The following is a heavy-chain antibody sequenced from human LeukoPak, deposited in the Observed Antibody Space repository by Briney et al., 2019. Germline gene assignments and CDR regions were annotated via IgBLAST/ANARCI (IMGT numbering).Heavy chain of an antibody. Sequence: SETLSLTCTVSGGSISSSSYYWGWIRQPPGKGLEWIGSIYYSGSTYYNPSLKSRVTISVDTSKNQFSLKLSSVTAADTAVYYCAGYGGNSAEGAFDIWGQGTMVTVSS. CDR2: IYYSGST. CDR3: AGYGGNSAEGAFDI. CDR1: GGSISSSSYY. J-gene: IGHJ3*02. D-gene: IGHD4-17*01. V-gene: IGHV4-39*01.